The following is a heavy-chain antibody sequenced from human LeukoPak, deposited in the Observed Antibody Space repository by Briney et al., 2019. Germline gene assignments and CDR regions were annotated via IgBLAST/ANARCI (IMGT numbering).Heavy chain of an antibody. J-gene: IGHJ4*02. V-gene: IGHV4-30-4*08. CDR3: ARYILWDSSGSQYYFDY. D-gene: IGHD3-22*01. Sequence: SQTLSLTCTVSGGSISSGDYYWSWIRQPPGKGLEWIGYIYYSGSTYYNPSLKSRVTISVDTSKNQFSLELSSVTAADTAVYYCARYILWDSSGSQYYFDYWGQGTLVTVSS. CDR2: IYYSGST. CDR1: GGSISSGDYY.